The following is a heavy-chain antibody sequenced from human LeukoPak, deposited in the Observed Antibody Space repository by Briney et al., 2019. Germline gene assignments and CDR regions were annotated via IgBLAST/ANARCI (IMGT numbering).Heavy chain of an antibody. CDR2: ISAYNGNT. D-gene: IGHD5-18*01. Sequence: ISAYNGNTNYAQKLQGRVTMTTDTSTSTAYMELRSLRSDDTAVYYCARGRVRGIQLWGSDHWGQGTLVTVSS. J-gene: IGHJ4*02. CDR3: ARGRVRGIQLWGSDH. V-gene: IGHV1-18*01.